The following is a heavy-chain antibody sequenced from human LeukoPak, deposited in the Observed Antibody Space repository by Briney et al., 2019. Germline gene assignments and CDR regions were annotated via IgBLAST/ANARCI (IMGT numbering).Heavy chain of an antibody. CDR3: ARGGAYDTHGVLDY. J-gene: IGHJ4*02. Sequence: GGSPRLSCADSAFTVNNKYMSWVRQAPGQGLEWVSVIYSDGTTYYADSVQGRFTISTDNSRNTLYLQMTSLRAEDTALYYCARGGAYDTHGVLDYWGQGALVTVSS. V-gene: IGHV3-53*01. D-gene: IGHD3-9*01. CDR1: AFTVNNKY. CDR2: IYSDGTT.